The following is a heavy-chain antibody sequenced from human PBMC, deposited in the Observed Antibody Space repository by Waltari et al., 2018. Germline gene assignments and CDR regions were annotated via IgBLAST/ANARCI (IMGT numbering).Heavy chain of an antibody. CDR1: GYPITSGYY. J-gene: IGHJ5*02. V-gene: IGHV4-38-2*02. Sequence: QVQLQESGPGLVKPSEPLSLTCTFSGYPITSGYYWGWIRQPPGKGLEWIGSIYHSGSTYYNPSLKSRVTISVDTSKNQFSLKLSSVTAADTAVYYCARGYSSSSIFDPWGQGTLVTVSS. CDR3: ARGYSSSSIFDP. D-gene: IGHD6-13*01. CDR2: IYHSGST.